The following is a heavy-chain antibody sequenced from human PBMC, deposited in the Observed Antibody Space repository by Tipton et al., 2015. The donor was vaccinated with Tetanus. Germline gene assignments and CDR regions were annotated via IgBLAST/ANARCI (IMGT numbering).Heavy chain of an antibody. J-gene: IGHJ3*01. CDR2: VDESGST. D-gene: IGHD4-17*01. Sequence: TLSLTCAVYRGSLSRYYWTWIRKPPGKGLEWIGEVDESGSTTYSPSLKSRDTISLDTSKNEFSLPLSSVTAADTAVYYCVRPSTTVTPRAFDVGGQGTSVTVSS. CDR3: VRPSTTVTPRAFDV. CDR1: RGSLSRYY. V-gene: IGHV4-34*01.